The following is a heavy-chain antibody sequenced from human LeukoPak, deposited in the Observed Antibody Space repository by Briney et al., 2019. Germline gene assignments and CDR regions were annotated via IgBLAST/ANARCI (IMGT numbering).Heavy chain of an antibody. J-gene: IGHJ6*02. CDR1: GFTFSSYS. CDR2: IKQDGSEK. Sequence: GGSLRLSCAASGFTFSSYSMNWVRQAPGKGLEWVANIKQDGSEKFYVESVKGRFTISRDTAKNSLYLQMNSLRVEDTAVYFCAKGKGLDVWGQGTTVTVSS. CDR3: AKGKGLDV. V-gene: IGHV3-7*01.